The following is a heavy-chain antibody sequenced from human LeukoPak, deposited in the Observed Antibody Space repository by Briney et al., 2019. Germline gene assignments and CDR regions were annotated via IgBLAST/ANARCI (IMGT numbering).Heavy chain of an antibody. D-gene: IGHD4-17*01. CDR2: RRYDGSNK. CDR3: AKAGYGDYSIDY. V-gene: IGHV3-30*02. Sequence: PGGSLRLSCAASGFTFSSYGMHWVRQALGKRLEWVSFRRYDGSNKYYADTVKGRFSISRDNSKNTLYLQMNSLRAEDTAVYYCAKAGYGDYSIDYWGQGTLVTVSS. CDR1: GFTFSSYG. J-gene: IGHJ4*02.